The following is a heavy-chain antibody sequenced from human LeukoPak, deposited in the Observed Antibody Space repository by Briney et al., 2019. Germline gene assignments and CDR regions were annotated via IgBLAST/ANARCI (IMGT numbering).Heavy chain of an antibody. CDR1: GGTFNSYA. D-gene: IGHD1-26*01. J-gene: IGHJ3*02. CDR2: IIPMSDTA. V-gene: IGHV1-69*06. CDR3: AREDDTGRYMGDDAFDI. Sequence: ASVKVSCRASGGTFNSYAISWVRQAPGQGLEWMGGIIPMSDTANYPQKFRGRLTITADIPTSTVYMELSSLRSEDTAVYYCAREDDTGRYMGDDAFDIWGQGTMVTVSS.